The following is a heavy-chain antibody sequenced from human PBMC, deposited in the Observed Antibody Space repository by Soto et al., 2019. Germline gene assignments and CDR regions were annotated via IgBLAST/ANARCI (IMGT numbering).Heavy chain of an antibody. V-gene: IGHV4-39*01. D-gene: IGHD2-21*02. J-gene: IGHJ4*02. CDR2: IYYSGST. Sequence: SETLSLTCTVSGGSISGGSYYWGWIRQPPGKGLEWIESIYYSGSTYYNPSLKSRVTISVDTSKNQFSLKLSSVTAADTAVYYCARLAYCGTDCYALDYWGLGSLVTVSS. CDR3: ARLAYCGTDCYALDY. CDR1: GGSISGGSYY.